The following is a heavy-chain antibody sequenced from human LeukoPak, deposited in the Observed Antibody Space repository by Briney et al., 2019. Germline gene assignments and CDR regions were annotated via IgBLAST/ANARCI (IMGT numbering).Heavy chain of an antibody. CDR1: GGSISSYY. J-gene: IGHJ4*02. CDR3: ARPIMTNYGRSLWVFDY. CDR2: IYYSGST. D-gene: IGHD3-16*01. Sequence: PSETLSLTCTVSGGSISSYYWSWIRQPPGKGLEWIGYIYYSGSTNYNPSLKSRVTISVDTSKNQFSLKLSSVTAADTAVYYCARPIMTNYGRSLWVFDYWGQGTLVTVSS. V-gene: IGHV4-59*12.